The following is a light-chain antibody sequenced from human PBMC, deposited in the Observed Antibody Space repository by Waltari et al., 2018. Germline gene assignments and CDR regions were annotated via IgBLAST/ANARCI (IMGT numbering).Light chain of an antibody. J-gene: IGLJ2*01. V-gene: IGLV3-1*01. Sequence: SYELIQPPSMSVSPGQTATIPCSGDKLGDTFTNWYQQKAGRSPLLVIFQDVEHFRRPSGIPARFSGAKSGDTATLTISGTQTMDEADYYCQTWNRNTVVFGGGTKLTV. CDR3: QTWNRNTVV. CDR2: QDVEHF. CDR1: KLGDTF.